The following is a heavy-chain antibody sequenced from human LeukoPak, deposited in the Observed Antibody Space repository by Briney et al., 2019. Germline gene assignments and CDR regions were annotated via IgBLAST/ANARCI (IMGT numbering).Heavy chain of an antibody. D-gene: IGHD4-17*01. CDR1: GGTFSSYA. CDR2: MNPNSGNT. J-gene: IGHJ4*02. V-gene: IGHV1-8*03. Sequence: ASVKVSCKASGGTFSSYAISWVRQAPGQGLEWMGWMNPNSGNTGYAQKFQGRVTITRNTSISTAYMELSSLRSEDTAVYYCARGLITYGDYYFDYWGQGTLVTVSS. CDR3: ARGLITYGDYYFDY.